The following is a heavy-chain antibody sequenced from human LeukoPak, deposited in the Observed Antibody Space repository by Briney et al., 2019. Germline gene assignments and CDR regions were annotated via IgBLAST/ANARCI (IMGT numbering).Heavy chain of an antibody. D-gene: IGHD3-22*01. CDR3: ARTDSSGSYPGMCDY. Sequence: PSETLSLTCTVSGGSISSSSYYWGWIRQPPGKGLEWIGYIYYSGSTNYNPSLKSRVTISVDTSKNQFSLKLSSVTAADTAVYYCARTDSSGSYPGMCDYWGQGTLVTVSS. CDR1: GGSISSSSYY. CDR2: IYYSGST. V-gene: IGHV4-61*05. J-gene: IGHJ4*02.